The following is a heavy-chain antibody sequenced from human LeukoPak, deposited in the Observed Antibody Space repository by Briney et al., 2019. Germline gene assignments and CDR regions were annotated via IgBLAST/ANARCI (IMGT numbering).Heavy chain of an antibody. CDR2: ISGSGGST. Sequence: GGSLRLSCAASGFTFSSYAITWVRQAPGKGLEWVSAISGSGGSTYYADSVKGRFTISRDNSKNTLYLQLSSLRAEDTAIYYCAKGCTAPDYWGQGTLVTASS. J-gene: IGHJ4*02. CDR1: GFTFSSYA. D-gene: IGHD5-18*01. CDR3: AKGCTAPDY. V-gene: IGHV3-23*01.